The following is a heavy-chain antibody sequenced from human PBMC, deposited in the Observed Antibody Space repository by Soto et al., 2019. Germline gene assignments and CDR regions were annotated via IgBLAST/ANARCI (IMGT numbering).Heavy chain of an antibody. CDR1: GGAINSYY. Sequence: SETLSLTCTVSGGAINSYYWTWIRQPAGKGLEWIGRIYSSGSTKYNPSLQSRITINPDTSKNQFSLQLNSVTPEDTAVYYCARATRTWFDPWGQGTLVTVSS. J-gene: IGHJ5*02. CDR3: ARATRTWFDP. D-gene: IGHD4-17*01. CDR2: IYSSGST. V-gene: IGHV4-4*07.